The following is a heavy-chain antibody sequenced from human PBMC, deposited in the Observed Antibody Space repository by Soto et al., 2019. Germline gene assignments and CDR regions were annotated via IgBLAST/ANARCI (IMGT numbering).Heavy chain of an antibody. J-gene: IGHJ6*03. CDR2: IGTAGDI. D-gene: IGHD2-21*02. V-gene: IGHV3-13*01. CDR3: ARDPRWGDRSGFYYMDV. CDR1: GLTISVYW. Sequence: PGGSLRLSCAASGLTISVYWMHWVRQATGKGLEWVSAIGTAGDIYYPGSVKGRFTISRENAKNSLYLQMNSLRAEDTAVYYCARDPRWGDRSGFYYMDVWGTGTTVTVSS.